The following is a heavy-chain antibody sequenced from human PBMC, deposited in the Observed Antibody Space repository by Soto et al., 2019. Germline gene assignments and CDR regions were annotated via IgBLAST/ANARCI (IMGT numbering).Heavy chain of an antibody. J-gene: IGHJ4*02. Sequence: QVQLVESGGGVVQPGRSLRLSCAASGFTFSSYAMHWVSQAPGKGLEWVAVISYDGSNKYYADSVKGQFTISRDKSKNTLYLQMNSLRAEDTAVYYCAREAREAAAEGGYFDHWGQGTLVTVSS. CDR1: GFTFSSYA. CDR2: ISYDGSNK. D-gene: IGHD6-13*01. V-gene: IGHV3-30-3*01. CDR3: AREAREAAAEGGYFDH.